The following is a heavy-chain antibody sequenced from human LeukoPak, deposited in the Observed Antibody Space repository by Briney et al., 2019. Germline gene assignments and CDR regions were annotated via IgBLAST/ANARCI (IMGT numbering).Heavy chain of an antibody. Sequence: GGTLRLSCAASRFTFSNYGMNWVRQTPGKGLEWVSAISGSGDRTYHADSVKGRFTISRDNSKNMLYLQMNSLRAEDTALYYCAKVPTYSSSWYAFYFDYWGQGTLVTVSS. V-gene: IGHV3-23*01. CDR3: AKVPTYSSSWYAFYFDY. CDR1: RFTFSNYG. J-gene: IGHJ4*02. CDR2: ISGSGDRT. D-gene: IGHD6-13*01.